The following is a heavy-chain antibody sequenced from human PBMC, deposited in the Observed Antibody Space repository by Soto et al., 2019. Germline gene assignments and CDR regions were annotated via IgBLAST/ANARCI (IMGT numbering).Heavy chain of an antibody. Sequence: EVQVVESGGGLVQPGGSLRLSCAASGFTFSGNWMHWVRQAPGKGLLWVSRINPGGSNTDYADSVKGRFTISRDNAKNTLYLQMNSLRAEDTAVYYCAGGIWNDNAYWGQGTLVTVSS. CDR3: AGGIWNDNAY. J-gene: IGHJ4*02. CDR1: GFTFSGNW. D-gene: IGHD1-1*01. CDR2: INPGGSNT. V-gene: IGHV3-74*01.